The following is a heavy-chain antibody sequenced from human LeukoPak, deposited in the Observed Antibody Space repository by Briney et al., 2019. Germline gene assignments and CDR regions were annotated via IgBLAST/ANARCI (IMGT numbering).Heavy chain of an antibody. CDR1: GGSFSGYY. CDR3: ARGRVTIFGVVIWFYYMDV. J-gene: IGHJ6*03. Sequence: SETLSLTCAVYGGSFSGYYWSWIRQPPGKGLEWIGELNHSGSTNYNPSLKSRVTISVDTSKNQFSLKLSSVTAADTAVYYCARGRVTIFGVVIWFYYMDVWGKGTTVTVSS. CDR2: LNHSGST. D-gene: IGHD3-3*01. V-gene: IGHV4-34*01.